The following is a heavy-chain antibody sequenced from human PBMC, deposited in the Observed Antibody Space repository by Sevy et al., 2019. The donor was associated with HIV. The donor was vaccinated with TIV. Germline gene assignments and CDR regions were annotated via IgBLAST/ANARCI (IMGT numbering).Heavy chain of an antibody. V-gene: IGHV3-30*02. Sequence: GGSLRLSCAASGFTFSSYGMHWVRQAPGKGLEWVAFIRYDGSNKYYADSVKGRFTISRDNSKNTLYLQMNSLRAEDTAVYYCAKDFAEYCSGGSCSAFDYWCQGTLVTVSS. D-gene: IGHD2-15*01. CDR3: AKDFAEYCSGGSCSAFDY. CDR1: GFTFSSYG. J-gene: IGHJ4*02. CDR2: IRYDGSNK.